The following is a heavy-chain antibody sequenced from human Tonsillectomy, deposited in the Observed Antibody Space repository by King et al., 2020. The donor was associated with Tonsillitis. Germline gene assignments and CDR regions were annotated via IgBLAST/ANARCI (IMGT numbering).Heavy chain of an antibody. CDR1: GLTFRAYA. V-gene: IGHV3-23*04. CDR2: LSTGGEYT. Sequence: VQLVESGGGLVQPGGSLRLSCAVSGLTFRAYAMTWVRQAPGKGLEWVSSLSTGGEYTYYTDSVKGRFTITRDNSQNTLYLKMDSLRADDTAVYYCAKFRPAAATGAREYDYWGQGTLVTVSS. D-gene: IGHD2/OR15-2a*01. CDR3: AKFRPAAATGAREYDY. J-gene: IGHJ4*02.